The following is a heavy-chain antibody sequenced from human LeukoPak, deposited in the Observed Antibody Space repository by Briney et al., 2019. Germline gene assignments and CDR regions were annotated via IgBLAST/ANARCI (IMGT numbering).Heavy chain of an antibody. J-gene: IGHJ5*02. CDR2: NNGDGSTT. CDR1: GFSLSGYW. V-gene: IGHV3-74*01. CDR3: ARDPRNVGLAP. D-gene: IGHD2-15*01. Sequence: GGSLRLSCVASGFSLSGYWMCWVRQAPGKGLMYISRNNGDGSTTNYADVVKGRFTMSRDNVKNTLYLQMNSLRVEDTAVYYCARDPRNVGLAPWGQGTLVTVSS.